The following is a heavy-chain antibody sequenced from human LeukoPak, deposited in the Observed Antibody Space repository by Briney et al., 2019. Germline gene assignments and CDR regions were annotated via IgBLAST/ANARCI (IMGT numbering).Heavy chain of an antibody. Sequence: GGSLRLSCAASGFIFSNYWMTWVRQAPGKGLEWVANIKQDASEKYYVDSVKGRFTISRDNAKNSLYLQLNSLRVEDTAVYYCAREGRSRFGMDVWGQGTTVIVSS. J-gene: IGHJ6*02. V-gene: IGHV3-7*04. CDR2: IKQDASEK. CDR3: AREGRSRFGMDV. D-gene: IGHD3-16*01. CDR1: GFIFSNYW.